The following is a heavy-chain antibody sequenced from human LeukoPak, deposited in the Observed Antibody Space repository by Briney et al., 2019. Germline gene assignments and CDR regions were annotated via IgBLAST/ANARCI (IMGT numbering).Heavy chain of an antibody. J-gene: IGHJ4*02. D-gene: IGHD4-17*01. CDR1: GFTFSSYA. CDR2: ISGSGGST. V-gene: IGHV3-23*01. CDR3: AKDWDYGDYSAPFDY. Sequence: QSGGSLRLSCAASGFTFSSYAMSWVRQAPGKGLEWVSAISGSGGSTYYADSVKGRFTISRDNSKNTLYLQMNSLRAEDTAVYYCAKDWDYGDYSAPFDYWGQGTLVTVSS.